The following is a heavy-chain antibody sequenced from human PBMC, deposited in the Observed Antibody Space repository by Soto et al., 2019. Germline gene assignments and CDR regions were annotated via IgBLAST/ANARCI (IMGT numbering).Heavy chain of an antibody. J-gene: IGHJ5*02. CDR3: ARNRGYCSGGSCYNGINWFDP. D-gene: IGHD2-15*01. V-gene: IGHV1-2*02. Sequence: GASVKVSCKASGYTFTGYYMHWVRQAPGQGLEWMGWINPNSGGTNYAQKFQGRVTMTRDTSISTAYMELSRLRSDDTAVYYCARNRGYCSGGSCYNGINWFDPWGQGTLVTVS. CDR2: INPNSGGT. CDR1: GYTFTGYY.